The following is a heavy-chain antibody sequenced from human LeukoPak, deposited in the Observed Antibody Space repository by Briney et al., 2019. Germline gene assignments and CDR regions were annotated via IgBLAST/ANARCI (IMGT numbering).Heavy chain of an antibody. CDR1: GFTFSSYW. CDR3: AKNGDYGDYFDH. CDR2: VNSNGSRP. D-gene: IGHD4-17*01. J-gene: IGHJ4*02. Sequence: PGGSLRLSCAASGFTFSSYWMHWVRQAPGKGLVWVSRVNSNGSRPIYADSVKGRFTVSRENAKNTLYLQMDSLTAEDTAVYYCAKNGDYGDYFDHWGQGILVTVSS. V-gene: IGHV3-74*01.